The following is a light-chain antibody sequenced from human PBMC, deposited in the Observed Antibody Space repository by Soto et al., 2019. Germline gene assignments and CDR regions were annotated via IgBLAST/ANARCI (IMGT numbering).Light chain of an antibody. CDR2: AAS. J-gene: IGKJ1*01. CDR1: QSISSY. V-gene: IGKV1-39*01. CDR3: QQSYRTPWT. Sequence: DIQMTQSPSSLSASVGDRVTITCRASQSISSYLNWYQQKPGKAPKLLIYAASSLQSGVPSRFSGSGSGTEFTLTISSLQPEDFATYYCQQSYRTPWTFGQGTEVEIK.